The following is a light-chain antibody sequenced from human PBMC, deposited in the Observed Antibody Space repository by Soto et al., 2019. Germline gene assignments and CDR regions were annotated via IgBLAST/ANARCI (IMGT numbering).Light chain of an antibody. CDR2: SNN. CDR3: SARDDSLSGHV. V-gene: IGLV1-44*01. Sequence: QAVVTQPPSASGTPGQRVTISCSGSSSNIGNNVVNWYQQLPGAAPKLLIYSNNQRPSGVTDRFSGSKSGTSASLAISGLQSEDEADYYCSARDDSLSGHVFGTGTQLTVL. CDR1: SSNIGNNV. J-gene: IGLJ7*01.